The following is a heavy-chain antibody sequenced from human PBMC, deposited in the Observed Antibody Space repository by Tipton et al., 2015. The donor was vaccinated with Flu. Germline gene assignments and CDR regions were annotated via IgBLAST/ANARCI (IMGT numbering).Heavy chain of an antibody. V-gene: IGHV4-39*07. CDR3: ARGLGGSRRGYAWGSQH. D-gene: IGHD2-15*01. CDR2: INHSGST. Sequence: TLSLTCTVSGGSISSSSYYWSWIRQPPGKGLEWIGEINHSGSTNYNPSLKSRVTISVDTSKNQFSLKLSSVTAADTAVYYCARGLGGSRRGYAWGSQHWGQGTLVTVSS. CDR1: GGSISSSSYY. J-gene: IGHJ1*01.